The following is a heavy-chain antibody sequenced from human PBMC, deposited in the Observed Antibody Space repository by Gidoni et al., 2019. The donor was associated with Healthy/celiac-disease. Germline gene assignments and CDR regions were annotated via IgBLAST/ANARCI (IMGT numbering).Heavy chain of an antibody. CDR1: GSICTSYW. V-gene: IGHV5-10-1*01. Sequence: EVQLVQSGAEVKKPGGSLRTPCKGSGSICTSYWISWVRQMPGKGLEWMGRIDPSDSYTNYSPSFQGHVTISADKSISTAYLQWSSLKASDTAMYYCARHVSRRGSSCRYWGQGTLVTVSS. CDR3: ARHVSRRGSSCRY. CDR2: IDPSDSYT. D-gene: IGHD6-13*01. J-gene: IGHJ4*02.